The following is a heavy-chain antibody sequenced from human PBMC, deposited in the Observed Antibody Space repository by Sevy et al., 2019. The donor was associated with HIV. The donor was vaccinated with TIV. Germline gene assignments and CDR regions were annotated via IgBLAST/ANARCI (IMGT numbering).Heavy chain of an antibody. CDR2: ISSRSSFT. CDR3: ARGAYDV. V-gene: IGHV3-11*06. CDR1: GFTFGDYY. Sequence: GGSLRLSCVGSGFTFGDYYISWIRQAPGKGLECVAYISSRSSFTNYTDSVRGRFTISRDNAKNEVFLQMNSLRAEDTGVYYCARGAYDVWGQWTTVTVSS. J-gene: IGHJ3*01.